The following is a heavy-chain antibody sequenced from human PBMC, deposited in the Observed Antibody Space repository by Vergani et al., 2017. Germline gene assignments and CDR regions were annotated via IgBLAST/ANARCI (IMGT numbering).Heavy chain of an antibody. Sequence: QLQLQESGPGLVKPSETLSLTCTVSGGSISSSSYYWGWIRQPPGKGLEWIGSIYYSGSTYYNPSLKSRVTISVDTSKNQFSLKLSSVTAADTAVYYCARRRGGYYYYMDVWGKGTTVTGSS. J-gene: IGHJ6*03. CDR3: ARRRGGYYYYMDV. V-gene: IGHV4-39*07. D-gene: IGHD1-26*01. CDR1: GGSISSSSYY. CDR2: IYYSGST.